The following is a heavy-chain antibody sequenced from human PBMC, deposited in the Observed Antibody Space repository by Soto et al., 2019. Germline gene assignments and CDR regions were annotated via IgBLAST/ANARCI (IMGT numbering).Heavy chain of an antibody. D-gene: IGHD6-19*01. CDR3: ARGLRIPGYSSGWSIPYGMDV. V-gene: IGHV3-30-3*01. CDR1: GFTFSSYA. CDR2: ISYDGSNK. J-gene: IGHJ6*02. Sequence: GGSLRLSCAASGFTFSSYAMHWVRQAPGKGLEWVAVISYDGSNKYYADSVKGRFTISRDNSKNTLYLQMNSLRAEDTAVYYCARGLRIPGYSSGWSIPYGMDVWGQGTTVTVSS.